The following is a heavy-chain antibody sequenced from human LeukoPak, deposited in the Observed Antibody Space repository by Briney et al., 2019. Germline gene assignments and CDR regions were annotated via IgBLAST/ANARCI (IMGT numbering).Heavy chain of an antibody. CDR3: ARDQYSYAHAAH. V-gene: IGHV4-59*01. Sequence: SETLSLTRTVSGVSISNYYWNYFRQSPGKGLEWIGYHSYSGGANYNPSFESRVTISLDTSKNRFSLSLSSVTAADTAVYYCARDQYSYAHAAHWGQGTLVTVSS. CDR1: GVSISNYY. CDR2: HSYSGGA. D-gene: IGHD5-18*01. J-gene: IGHJ4*02.